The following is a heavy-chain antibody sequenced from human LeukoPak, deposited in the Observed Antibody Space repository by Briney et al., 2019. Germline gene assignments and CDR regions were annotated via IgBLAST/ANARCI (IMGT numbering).Heavy chain of an antibody. CDR1: GGTFSSYA. J-gene: IGHJ5*02. CDR3: ASAPLSCCSGGSCYSCWFDP. V-gene: IGHV1-69*05. CDR2: IIPIFGTA. D-gene: IGHD2-15*01. Sequence: ASVKVPCKASGGTFSSYAISWVRQAPGQGLEWMGRIIPIFGTANYAQKFQGRVTITTDESTSTAYMELSSLRSEDTAVYYCASAPLSCCSGGSCYSCWFDPWGQGTLVTVSS.